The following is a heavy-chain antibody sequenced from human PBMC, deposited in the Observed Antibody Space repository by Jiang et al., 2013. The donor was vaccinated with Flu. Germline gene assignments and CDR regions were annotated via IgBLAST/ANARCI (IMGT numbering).Heavy chain of an antibody. Sequence: YYMHWVRQAPGQGLEWMGIINPSGGSTSYAQKFQGRVTMTRDTSTSTVYMELSSLRSEDTAVYYCARTRSIVGANFDYWGQGTLVTVSS. D-gene: IGHD1-26*01. CDR3: ARTRSIVGANFDY. J-gene: IGHJ4*02. V-gene: IGHV1-46*03. CDR1: YY. CDR2: INPSGGST.